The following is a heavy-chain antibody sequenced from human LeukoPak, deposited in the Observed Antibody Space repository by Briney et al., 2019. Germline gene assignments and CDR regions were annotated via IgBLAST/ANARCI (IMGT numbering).Heavy chain of an antibody. CDR2: ISGSGGST. Sequence: PGASLRLSCAASGFTFSSYAMSWVRQAPGKGLEWVSAISGSGGSTYYADSVKGRFTISRDNSKNTLCLQMNSLRAEDTAVYYCAKGSTKGDSYGYGYWSQGTLVTVSS. V-gene: IGHV3-23*01. J-gene: IGHJ4*02. CDR1: GFTFSSYA. D-gene: IGHD5-18*01. CDR3: AKGSTKGDSYGYGY.